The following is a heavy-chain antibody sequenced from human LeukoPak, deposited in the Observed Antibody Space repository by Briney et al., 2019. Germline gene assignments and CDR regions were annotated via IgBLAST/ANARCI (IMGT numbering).Heavy chain of an antibody. CDR2: IYYSGST. CDR1: GGSISSGGYY. V-gene: IGHV4-30-4*08. J-gene: IGHJ3*02. Sequence: SETLSLTCTVSGGSISSGGYYWSWIRQPPGKGLEWIGYIYYSGSTYYNPSLKSRVTISVDTSKNQFSLKLSSVTAADTAVYYCASNSGSYDDALDIWGQGTMVTVSS. D-gene: IGHD1-26*01. CDR3: ASNSGSYDDALDI.